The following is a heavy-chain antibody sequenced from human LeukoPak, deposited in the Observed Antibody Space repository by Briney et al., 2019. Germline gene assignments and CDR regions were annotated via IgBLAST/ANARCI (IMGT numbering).Heavy chain of an antibody. D-gene: IGHD3-22*01. J-gene: IGHJ4*02. CDR2: IYYSGST. CDR1: GGSISSYY. CDR3: ARGSEYYYDSSNFDY. Sequence: SETLSLTCTVSGGSISSYYWSWIRQPPGKGLEWIGYIYYSGSTNYNPSLKSRVTMSVDTSKNQFSLKLSSVTAADTAVYYCARGSEYYYDSSNFDYWGQGTLVTVSS. V-gene: IGHV4-59*01.